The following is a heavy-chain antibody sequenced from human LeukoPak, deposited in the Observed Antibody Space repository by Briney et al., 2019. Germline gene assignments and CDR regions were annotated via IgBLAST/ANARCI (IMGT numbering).Heavy chain of an antibody. D-gene: IGHD2-2*02. CDR1: GGSISSGGYS. CDR2: IYQSEST. V-gene: IGHV4-30-2*01. CDR3: ARGGYCSSAFCYMYAMDV. J-gene: IGHJ6*04. Sequence: SETLSFTCAVSGGSISSGGYSWSWIRQPPGKGLEWIGYIYQSESTYYNPSLKSRVTISIDRSKNQFSLKLSSVTAADTAVYFCARGGYCSSAFCYMYAMDVWGKGTTVTVSS.